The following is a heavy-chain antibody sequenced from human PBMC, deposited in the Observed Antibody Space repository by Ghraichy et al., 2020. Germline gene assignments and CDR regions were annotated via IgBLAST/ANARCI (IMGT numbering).Heavy chain of an antibody. V-gene: IGHV4-38-2*02. CDR3: ARDCNYYDSAGYSKRAFDI. CDR2: ISQTGRT. Sequence: SQTLSLTCTVSGDSINSACYWGWIRQPPGKGLEWIGTISQTGRTYYNPSLWSRVTVSIDTYKNQFSLKLGSVTAADTAVFYCARDCNYYDSAGYSKRAFDIWGQGTMVTVSS. D-gene: IGHD3-22*01. CDR1: GDSINSACY. J-gene: IGHJ3*02.